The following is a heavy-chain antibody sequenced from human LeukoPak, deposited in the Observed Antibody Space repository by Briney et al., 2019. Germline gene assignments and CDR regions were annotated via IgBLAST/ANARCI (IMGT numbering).Heavy chain of an antibody. J-gene: IGHJ4*02. CDR2: IYYSGST. V-gene: IGHV4-59*01. CDR3: ARAGGGGQLWPLFDY. Sequence: KPSETLSLTCTVSGGSISSYYWSWIRQPPGKGLEWIGYIYYSGSTNYNPSLKSRVTISVDTSKNQFSLKLSSVTAADTAVYYCARAGGGGQLWPLFDYWGQGTLVTVSS. CDR1: GGSISSYY. D-gene: IGHD5-18*01.